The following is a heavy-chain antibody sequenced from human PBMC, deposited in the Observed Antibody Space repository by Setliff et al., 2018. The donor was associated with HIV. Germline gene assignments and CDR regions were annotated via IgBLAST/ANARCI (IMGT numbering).Heavy chain of an antibody. V-gene: IGHV4-39*07. Sequence: SETLSLTCPVSGGSISISTYYWGWIRQPPGKGLEWIGSVYSSGSTFYNPSLESRVTISIDRSKNQFSLRLKSVTAADTAVYYCARGRRNEWELLLLAFDMRGQGTMVTVSS. CDR2: VYSSGST. CDR1: GGSISISTYY. CDR3: ARGRRNEWELLLLAFDM. D-gene: IGHD1-26*01. J-gene: IGHJ3*02.